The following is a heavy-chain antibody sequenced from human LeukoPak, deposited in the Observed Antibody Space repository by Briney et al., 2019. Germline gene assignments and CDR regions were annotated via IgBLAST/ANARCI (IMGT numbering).Heavy chain of an antibody. J-gene: IGHJ4*02. CDR1: DGSFSGYY. CDR2: INRSGST. D-gene: IGHD2-2*01. V-gene: IGHV4-34*01. Sequence: PSETLSLTCAVYDGSFSGYYWSWIRQPPGKGLEWIGEINRSGSTNYNPSLKSRVTISVDTSKNQFSLKLSSVTAADTAVYYCARLRRGIVVVPAVKRGFDYWGQGTLVTVSS. CDR3: ARLRRGIVVVPAVKRGFDY.